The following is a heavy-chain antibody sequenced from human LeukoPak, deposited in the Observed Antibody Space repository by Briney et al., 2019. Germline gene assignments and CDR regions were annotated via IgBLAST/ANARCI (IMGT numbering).Heavy chain of an antibody. J-gene: IGHJ4*02. CDR2: ISGFNDNT. D-gene: IGHD2-2*01. CDR3: ARDQCSSTSCYVGVGIFDY. Sequence: GASVKVSCKTSGYFFSHYGISWVRQAPGQGPEWLGWISGFNDNTNYAQRVQGRVTMTTDTATSTAYMELRRLRSDDTAVFYCARDQCSSTSCYVGVGIFDYWGQGTLVTVSS. V-gene: IGHV1-18*01. CDR1: GYFFSHYG.